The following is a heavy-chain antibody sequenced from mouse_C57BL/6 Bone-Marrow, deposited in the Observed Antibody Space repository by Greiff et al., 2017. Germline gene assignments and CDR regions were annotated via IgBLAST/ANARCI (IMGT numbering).Heavy chain of an antibody. CDR1: GYTFTDYY. V-gene: IGHV1-26*01. J-gene: IGHJ3*01. CDR3: ARDAYYSGRSPAWFAY. Sequence: EVQLQQSGPELVKPGASVKISCKASGYTFTDYYMNWVKQSHGKSLEWIGDINPNNGGTSYNQKFKGTATLTVDKSSSAAYMELRSLTSEDSAFYYCARDAYYSGRSPAWFAYWGQGTLVTVSA. CDR2: INPNNGGT. D-gene: IGHD1-1*01.